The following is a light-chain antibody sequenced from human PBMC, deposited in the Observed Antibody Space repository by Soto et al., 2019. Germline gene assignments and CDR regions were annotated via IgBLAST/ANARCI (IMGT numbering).Light chain of an antibody. V-gene: IGKV3-20*01. CDR3: QQYSTLPLT. CDR2: TAS. Sequence: EIVLTQSPGTLSLSPGDRATLSCRASQSVTSSYLAWYQQKPGQAPRLLIYTASNRASGVPARFSGSGSGTDFTLTISRLEPEDFALYFCQQYSTLPLTFGQGTKVEI. CDR1: QSVTSSY. J-gene: IGKJ1*01.